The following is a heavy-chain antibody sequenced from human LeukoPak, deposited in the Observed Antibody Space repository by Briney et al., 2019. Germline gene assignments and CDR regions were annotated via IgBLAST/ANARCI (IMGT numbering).Heavy chain of an antibody. J-gene: IGHJ4*02. D-gene: IGHD6-13*01. CDR1: EYSFTNYW. Sequence: GEPLKISCKGSEYSFTNYWIGWARQMPGRGLEWMGIIYPGDSDTRYSPSFQGQVTISADKSISTAYLQWSSLKASDTAIYYCARLQTRYSSSWYAAYWGQGTLVTVSS. CDR2: IYPGDSDT. V-gene: IGHV5-51*01. CDR3: ARLQTRYSSSWYAAY.